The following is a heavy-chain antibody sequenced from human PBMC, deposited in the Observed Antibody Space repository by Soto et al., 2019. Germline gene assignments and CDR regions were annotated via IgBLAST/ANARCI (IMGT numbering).Heavy chain of an antibody. D-gene: IGHD6-19*01. Sequence: SQTLSLPCAISGDSVSSNSAAWNWIRQSPSRGLELLGRTYYRSKWYNDYAVSVKSRITINPDPSKNQFSLQLNSVTPEDTAVYYCARDISIAVAVFLYWGQGTLVTVSS. CDR3: ARDISIAVAVFLY. CDR2: TYYRSKWYN. V-gene: IGHV6-1*01. CDR1: GDSVSSNSAA. J-gene: IGHJ4*02.